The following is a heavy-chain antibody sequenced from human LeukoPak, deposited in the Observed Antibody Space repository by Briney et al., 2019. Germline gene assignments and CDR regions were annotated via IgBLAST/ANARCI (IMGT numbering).Heavy chain of an antibody. V-gene: IGHV3-48*01. CDR1: GFTFSSYG. CDR2: LSNTGNI. Sequence: GGSLRLSCAASGFTFSSYGMNWVRQAPGKGLEWLSYLSNTGNIHYAQSVKGRYTISRDNAKNSLYLQMDGLRAEDTAVYYCARRGDTPMIGDHWGQGILVTVAS. D-gene: IGHD5-18*01. CDR3: ARRGDTPMIGDH. J-gene: IGHJ4*02.